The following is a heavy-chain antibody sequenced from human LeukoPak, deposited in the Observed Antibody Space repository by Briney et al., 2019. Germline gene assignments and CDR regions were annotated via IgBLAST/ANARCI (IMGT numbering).Heavy chain of an antibody. CDR3: ARKVGSYFDY. CDR1: GDNVSSSSVA. V-gene: IGHV6-1*01. Sequence: SQTLSLTCAISGDNVSSSSVAWNWIRQSPSRGLEWLGRTYYRSKWYNDYAVSVKSRITINPDTSKNQFSLQLNSVTPEDTAVYYCARKVGSYFDYWGQGTLVTVSS. CDR2: TYYRSKWYN. J-gene: IGHJ4*02. D-gene: IGHD1-26*01.